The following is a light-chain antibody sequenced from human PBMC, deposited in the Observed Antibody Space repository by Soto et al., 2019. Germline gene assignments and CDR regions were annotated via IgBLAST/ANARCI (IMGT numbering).Light chain of an antibody. CDR1: SSDIGAYNF. J-gene: IGLJ2*01. CDR2: DVN. V-gene: IGLV2-14*03. CDR3: TSWTTSTTML. Sequence: QSALTQPASVSVSPGQSITIACTGTSSDIGAYNFVSWYPQHPGKAPKLMLYDVNIRPSGVSNRFSGSKSGNTASLTISGLQAEDEADYYCTSWTTSTTMLFGGGTQLTVL.